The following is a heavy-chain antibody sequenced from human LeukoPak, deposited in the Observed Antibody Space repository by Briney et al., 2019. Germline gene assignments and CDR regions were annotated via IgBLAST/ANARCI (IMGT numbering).Heavy chain of an antibody. CDR1: GGSFSGYY. V-gene: IGHV4-34*01. CDR3: ARGHGAAGTHPVYYFDY. D-gene: IGHD6-13*01. J-gene: IGHJ4*02. Sequence: SETLSLTCAVYGGSFSGYYWSWIRQPPGKGLEWIGEINHSGSTNYNPSLKSRVTISVDTSKNQFSLKLSSVTAADTAVYYCARGHGAAGTHPVYYFDYWGQGTLVTVSS. CDR2: INHSGST.